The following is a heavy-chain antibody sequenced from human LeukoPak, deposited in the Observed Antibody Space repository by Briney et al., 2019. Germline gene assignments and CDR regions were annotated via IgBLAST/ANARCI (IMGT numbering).Heavy chain of an antibody. D-gene: IGHD2-2*01. CDR1: GGSISSGGYY. J-gene: IGHJ4*02. V-gene: IGHV4-31*03. CDR2: FYYSGST. CDR3: ARVADCSSTSCLDY. Sequence: SETLSLTCTVSGGSISSGGYYWSWIRQHPGKGLEWIGYFYYSGSTYYNPSLKSRVTISVDTSKNQFSLKLSSVTAADTAVYYCARVADCSSTSCLDYWGQGTLVTVSS.